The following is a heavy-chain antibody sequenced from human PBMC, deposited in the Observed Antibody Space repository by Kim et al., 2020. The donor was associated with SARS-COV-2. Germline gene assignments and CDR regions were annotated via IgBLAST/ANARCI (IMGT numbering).Heavy chain of an antibody. CDR3: ARGHQYCSSTSCYYFDY. CDR1: GGSISSYY. D-gene: IGHD2-2*01. J-gene: IGHJ4*02. CDR2: IYTSGST. Sequence: SETLSLTCTVSGGSISSYYWSWIRQPAGKGLEWIGRIYTSGSTNYNPSLKSRVTMSVDTSKNQFSLKLSSVTAADTAVYYCARGHQYCSSTSCYYFDYWGQGTLVTVSS. V-gene: IGHV4-4*07.